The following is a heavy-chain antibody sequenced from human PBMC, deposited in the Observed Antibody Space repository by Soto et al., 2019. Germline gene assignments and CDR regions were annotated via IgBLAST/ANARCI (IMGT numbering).Heavy chain of an antibody. CDR1: GFTFSTYW. J-gene: IGHJ3*02. Sequence: QPGGSLRLSCAASGFTFSTYWMHWVRQAPGKGLVWVSRINSDGSSTNYADSVKGRFTISRDNAKNTVYLQMNSLRAEDTAVYYCARIYYDSSGYGGKAFDIWGQGTMVTVSS. CDR2: INSDGSST. V-gene: IGHV3-74*01. D-gene: IGHD3-22*01. CDR3: ARIYYDSSGYGGKAFDI.